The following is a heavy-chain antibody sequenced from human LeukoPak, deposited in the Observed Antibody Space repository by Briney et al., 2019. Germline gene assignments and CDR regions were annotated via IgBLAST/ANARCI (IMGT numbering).Heavy chain of an antibody. D-gene: IGHD3-3*01. CDR1: GGSISSSSYY. J-gene: IGHJ4*02. V-gene: IGHV4-39*01. Sequence: PSETLSLTCTVSGGSISSSSYYWGWIRQPPGKGLEWIGSIYYSGSTYYNPSLKSRVTISVDTSKNQFSLKLSPVTAADTAVYYCARHGNDFWSGYYSGNFDYWGQGTLVTVSS. CDR2: IYYSGST. CDR3: ARHGNDFWSGYYSGNFDY.